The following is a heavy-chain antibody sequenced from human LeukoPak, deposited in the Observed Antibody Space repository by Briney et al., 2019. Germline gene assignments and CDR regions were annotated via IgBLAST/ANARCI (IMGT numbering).Heavy chain of an antibody. J-gene: IGHJ3*02. D-gene: IGHD6-19*01. CDR1: GGSISSYY. V-gene: IGHV4-59*01. CDR3: ARLGHPYSSGWYSAFDI. CDR2: IYYSGST. Sequence: SETLPLTCTVSGGSISSYYWSWIRQPPGKGLEWIGYIYYSGSTNYNPSLKSRVTISVDTSKNQFSLKLSSVTAADTAVYYCARLGHPYSSGWYSAFDIWGQGTMVTVSS.